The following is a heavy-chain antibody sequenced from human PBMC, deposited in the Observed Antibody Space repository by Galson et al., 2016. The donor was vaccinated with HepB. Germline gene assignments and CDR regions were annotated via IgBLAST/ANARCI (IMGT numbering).Heavy chain of an antibody. J-gene: IGHJ4*02. V-gene: IGHV4-61*01. D-gene: IGHD2-2*01. CDR1: GASISSTPDY. Sequence: ETLSLTCTVSGASISSTPDYWSWIRQSPGKGLEWIGYIYYTGITNYNPSVKSRVTMSVDTSKRQFSLKLSSVTAADTAIYYCAREIPAGYCNSPTCQLKDDWGQGTLVTVSS. CDR2: IYYTGIT. CDR3: AREIPAGYCNSPTCQLKDD.